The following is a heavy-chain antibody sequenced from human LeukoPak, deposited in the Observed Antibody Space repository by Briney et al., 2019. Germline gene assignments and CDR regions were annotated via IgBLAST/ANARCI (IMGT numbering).Heavy chain of an antibody. CDR3: ARDPGVVVVAATNTEGYFDY. Sequence: SVKVSCKVSGYTLTELSMHWVRQAPGQGLEWMGGIIPIFGTANYAQKFQGRVTITADESTSTAYMELSSLRSEDTAVYYCARDPGVVVVAATNTEGYFDYWGQGTLVTVSS. D-gene: IGHD2-15*01. V-gene: IGHV1-69*13. CDR2: IIPIFGTA. J-gene: IGHJ4*02. CDR1: GYTLTELS.